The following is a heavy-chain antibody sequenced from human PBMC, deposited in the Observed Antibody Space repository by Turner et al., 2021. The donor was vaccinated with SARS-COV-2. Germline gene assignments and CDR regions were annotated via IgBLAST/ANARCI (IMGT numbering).Heavy chain of an antibody. V-gene: IGHV3-15*01. Sequence: EVQLVESGGGLVKPGGSLRRSCAASGFTFSNAWMSCVRQAPGKGLEWVGRIKSKTNGGTTDYAAPVKGRFTISRDDSNNTLYLQMNSLKTEDTAVYYCTTDGPTYYDILTGYYLPPFDYWGQGTLVTVSS. D-gene: IGHD3-9*01. J-gene: IGHJ4*02. CDR3: TTDGPTYYDILTGYYLPPFDY. CDR2: IKSKTNGGTT. CDR1: GFTFSNAW.